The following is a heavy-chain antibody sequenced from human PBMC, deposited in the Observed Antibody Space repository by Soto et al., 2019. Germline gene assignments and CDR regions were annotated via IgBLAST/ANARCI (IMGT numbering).Heavy chain of an antibody. V-gene: IGHV4-34*01. CDR3: ARAIRGSYRLYYYGMDV. Sequence: SETLSLTCAVYGGSFSGYYWSWIRQPPGKGLEWIGEINHSGSTNYNPSLKSRVTISVDTSKNQFSLKLSSVTAADTAVYYCARAIRGSYRLYYYGMDVCGQGTTVTVYS. CDR1: GGSFSGYY. CDR2: INHSGST. D-gene: IGHD1-26*01. J-gene: IGHJ6*02.